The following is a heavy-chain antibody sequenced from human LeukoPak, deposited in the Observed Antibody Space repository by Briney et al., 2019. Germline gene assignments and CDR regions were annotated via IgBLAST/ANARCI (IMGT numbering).Heavy chain of an antibody. J-gene: IGHJ4*02. CDR1: GFTFSSYD. CDR3: ARGNYGSGSYSFDY. D-gene: IGHD3-10*01. CDR2: IGTAGDT. V-gene: IGHV3-13*01. Sequence: QTGGSLRLSCAASGFTFSSYDMHWVRQATGKGLEWVSAIGTAGDTYYPGSVKGRFTISRENAKNSLYLQMNSLRAGDTAVYYCARGNYGSGSYSFDYRGQGTLVTVSS.